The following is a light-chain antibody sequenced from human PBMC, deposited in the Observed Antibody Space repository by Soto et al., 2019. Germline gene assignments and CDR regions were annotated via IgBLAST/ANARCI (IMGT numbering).Light chain of an antibody. CDR1: QSLLHSNGYNY. V-gene: IGKV2-28*01. CDR2: VGS. J-gene: IGKJ1*01. CDR3: MQSLESTWT. Sequence: DIVMTQSPLSLPVTPGEPASISCRSSQSLLHSNGYNYLDWYLQKRGQSPQLXIYVGSDRASGVPDRFSGSGAGTDCTLKISRVEAEDVGVYYCMQSLESTWTFGQGTQVDIK.